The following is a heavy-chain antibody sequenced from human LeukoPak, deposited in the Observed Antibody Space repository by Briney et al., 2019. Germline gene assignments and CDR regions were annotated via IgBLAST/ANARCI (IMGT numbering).Heavy chain of an antibody. CDR2: IYYSGST. D-gene: IGHD3-3*01. Sequence: SETLSLTCAVYGGSFSGYYWSWIRQPPGKGLEWIGYIYYSGSTNYNPSLKSRVTISVDTSKNQFSLKLSSVTAADTAVYYCARLNSNYDFWSGYYRGNWFDPWGQGTLVTVSS. CDR1: GGSFSGYY. V-gene: IGHV4-59*08. J-gene: IGHJ5*02. CDR3: ARLNSNYDFWSGYYRGNWFDP.